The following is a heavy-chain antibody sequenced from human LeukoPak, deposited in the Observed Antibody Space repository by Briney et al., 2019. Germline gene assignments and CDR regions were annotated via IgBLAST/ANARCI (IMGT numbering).Heavy chain of an antibody. J-gene: IGHJ4*02. V-gene: IGHV4-4*07. CDR3: ANYYDSSGPASGY. CDR2: ISTSGST. Sequence: PSETLSLTCTVSGGSISTYYWSWIRQPAGKGLEWIGRISTSGSTNYNPSLKSRVTMSVDTSKNQFSLKLSSVTAADTAVYYCANYYDSSGPASGYWGQGTLVTISS. CDR1: GGSISTYY. D-gene: IGHD3-22*01.